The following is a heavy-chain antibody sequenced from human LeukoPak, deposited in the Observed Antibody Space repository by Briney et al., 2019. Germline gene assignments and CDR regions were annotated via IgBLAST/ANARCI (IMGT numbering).Heavy chain of an antibody. J-gene: IGHJ3*01. D-gene: IGHD2-21*02. V-gene: IGHV4-39*07. CDR2: IYYSGST. Sequence: SETLSLTCTVSGGSISSSSYYWGWIRQPPGKGLEWIGTIYYSGSTYYNPSLKSRVTISVDTPKNQFSLKLSSMTAADTAVYYCARVPDYGGDADAFDLWGQGTMVTVSS. CDR3: ARVPDYGGDADAFDL. CDR1: GGSISSSSYY.